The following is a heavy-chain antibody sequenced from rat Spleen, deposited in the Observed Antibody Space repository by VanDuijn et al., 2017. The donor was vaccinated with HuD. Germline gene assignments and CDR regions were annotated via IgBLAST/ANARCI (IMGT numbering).Heavy chain of an antibody. CDR3: TRGYVMDA. J-gene: IGHJ4*01. Sequence: EVHLVESGGDLVQPGGSLKLSCAASGFTFNNYDMAWVRQAPTKGLEWVASISPSGGGTWYRDSVKGRFTISRDNAKNTQYLQMDSLRSEDTATYYCTRGYVMDAWGQGASVTVSS. V-gene: IGHV5S13*01. CDR2: ISPSGGGT. CDR1: GFTFNNYD.